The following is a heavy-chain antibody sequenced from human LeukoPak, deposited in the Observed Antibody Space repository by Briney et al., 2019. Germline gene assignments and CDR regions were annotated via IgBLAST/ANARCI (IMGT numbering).Heavy chain of an antibody. Sequence: SVKVSCTPSGGTFTSYAISWVRQAPGQGREWMGGIIPIFGTANYAQKFQGRVTITADESTSTAYMELSSLRSEDTAVYYCARVPTMIVVALQGAFDIWGQGTMVTVSS. V-gene: IGHV1-69*13. CDR1: GGTFTSYA. CDR3: ARVPTMIVVALQGAFDI. J-gene: IGHJ3*02. D-gene: IGHD3-22*01. CDR2: IIPIFGTA.